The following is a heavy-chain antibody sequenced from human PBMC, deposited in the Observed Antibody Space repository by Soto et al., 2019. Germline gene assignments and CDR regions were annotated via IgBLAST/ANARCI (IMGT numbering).Heavy chain of an antibody. J-gene: IGHJ6*02. Sequence: SGPTLVNPTQTLTLACTFSGFSLSTSGMCVSWIRQPPGKALEWLALIDWDDDKYYSTSLKTRLTISKDTSKNQVVLTMTNMDPVDTATYYCARDRIAAEYYYYGMDVWGQGTTVTVS. CDR3: ARDRIAAEYYYYGMDV. D-gene: IGHD6-6*01. CDR2: IDWDDDK. V-gene: IGHV2-70*01. CDR1: GFSLSTSGMC.